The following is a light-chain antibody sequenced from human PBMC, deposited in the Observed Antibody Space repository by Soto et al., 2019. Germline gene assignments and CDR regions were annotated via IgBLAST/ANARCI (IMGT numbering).Light chain of an antibody. J-gene: IGKJ3*01. CDR1: QGVSNY. V-gene: IGKV3-11*01. Sequence: EIVLTQSPATLSLSPGERATLSCRASQGVSNYLAWCQQKPGQAPRLLMYDASNRATGIPARFSGSGSGTDFTLTISSLEPEDFAVYYCQQRSNWPRTFGPGTKVEI. CDR3: QQRSNWPRT. CDR2: DAS.